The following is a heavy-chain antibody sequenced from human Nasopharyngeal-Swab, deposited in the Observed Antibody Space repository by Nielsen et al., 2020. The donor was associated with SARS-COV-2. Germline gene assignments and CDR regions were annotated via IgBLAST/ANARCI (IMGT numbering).Heavy chain of an antibody. CDR1: GITFSNAW. J-gene: IGHJ5*02. V-gene: IGHV4-38-2*01. CDR2: IYHTGRT. Sequence: ESLKISCAASGITFSNAWMSWVRQAPGKGLEWLGSIYHTGRTFYNPSLSSRVTVSLDTSKNQFSLRLSSVTAADAAVYYCVRRYYDASGVNWFDPWGQGTLVTVSS. D-gene: IGHD3-16*01. CDR3: VRRYYDASGVNWFDP.